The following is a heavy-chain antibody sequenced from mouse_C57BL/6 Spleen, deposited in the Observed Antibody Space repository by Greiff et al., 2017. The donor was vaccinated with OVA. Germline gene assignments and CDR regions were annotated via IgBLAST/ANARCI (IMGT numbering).Heavy chain of an antibody. Sequence: VQLQQSGPELVKPGASVKISCKASGYSFTGYYMHWVKQSHGNILDWIGYIYPYNGVSSYNQKFKGKATLTVDKSSSTAYMELRSLTSEDSAVYYCARLNFFITTVVATDYWGQGTTLTVSS. J-gene: IGHJ2*01. V-gene: IGHV1-31*01. D-gene: IGHD1-1*01. CDR2: IYPYNGVS. CDR1: GYSFTGYY. CDR3: ARLNFFITTVVATDY.